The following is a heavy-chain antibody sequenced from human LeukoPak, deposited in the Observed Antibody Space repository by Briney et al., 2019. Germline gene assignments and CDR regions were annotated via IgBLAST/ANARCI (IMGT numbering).Heavy chain of an antibody. CDR1: GGSISSYY. CDR2: IYYSGST. J-gene: IGHJ4*02. V-gene: IGHV4-59*01. D-gene: IGHD6-13*01. Sequence: SETLSLTCTVSGGSISSYYWSWIRQPPGKGLEWIGYIYYSGSTNYNPPLKSRVTISVETSKNEFSPKLRSVTAADTAVYYCARVTGYRIEDYFDYWGQGTLVTVSS. CDR3: ARVTGYRIEDYFDY.